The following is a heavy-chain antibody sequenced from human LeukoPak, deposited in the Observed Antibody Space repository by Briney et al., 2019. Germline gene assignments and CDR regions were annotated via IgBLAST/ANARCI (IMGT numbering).Heavy chain of an antibody. D-gene: IGHD2-8*01. CDR2: VYYSATA. V-gene: IGHV4-59*01. J-gene: IGHJ4*02. CDR1: GGSINAYY. CDR3: AGGDPQYCNDGVCFYFDY. Sequence: SETLSLTCTVSGGSINAYYWTWLRQSPGKGLECIGYVYYSATANYNPSLMSRVTISLDTAKNQFSLKLTSVTAADTAVYYCAGGDPQYCNDGVCFYFDYWGQGALVTVSS.